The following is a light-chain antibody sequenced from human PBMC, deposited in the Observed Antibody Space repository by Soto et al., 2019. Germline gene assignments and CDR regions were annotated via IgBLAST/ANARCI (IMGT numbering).Light chain of an antibody. CDR2: AAS. CDR3: QQYNSYS. CDR1: QSVSAF. Sequence: IHMTQSPSTLAASLGDRVTVSCRASQSVSAFFAWYQQKPGKAPKXLIXAASNLQSGVPSRFSGSVSGTEFPLTIRSLEPDEFATYYCQQYNSYSFGQGTKVDIK. J-gene: IGKJ1*01. V-gene: IGKV1-5*01.